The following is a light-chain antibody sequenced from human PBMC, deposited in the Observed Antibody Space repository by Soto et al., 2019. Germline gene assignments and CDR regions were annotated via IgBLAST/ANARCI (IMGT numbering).Light chain of an antibody. V-gene: IGKV1-39*01. J-gene: IGKJ5*01. Sequence: DIQMTQSPSSLSASVGDRVSITCRASQSISTYLNWFHQKPGEAPNLLIHAASTLQSGVPSRFSGSGSGTDFTLTISNLQPEDFATYYCQQSYDHPVTFGQGTRLDIK. CDR3: QQSYDHPVT. CDR2: AAS. CDR1: QSISTY.